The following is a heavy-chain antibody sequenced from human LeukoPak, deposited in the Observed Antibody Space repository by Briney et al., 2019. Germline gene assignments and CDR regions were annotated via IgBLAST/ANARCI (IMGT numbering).Heavy chain of an antibody. CDR2: IIPIFGTA. D-gene: IGHD3-22*01. CDR1: GGTFSSYA. J-gene: IGHJ3*02. V-gene: IGHV1-69*13. Sequence: GASVKVSCKASGGTFSSYAISWVRQAPGQGLEWMGGIIPIFGTANYAQKFQGRVTITADESASTAYMELSSLRSEDTAVYYCARGGGITMIDEPGDAFDIWGQGTMVTVSS. CDR3: ARGGGITMIDEPGDAFDI.